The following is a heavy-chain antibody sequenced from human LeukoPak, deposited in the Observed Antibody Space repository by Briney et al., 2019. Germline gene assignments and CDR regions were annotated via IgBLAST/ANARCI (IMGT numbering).Heavy chain of an antibody. J-gene: IGHJ1*01. CDR3: ARDRPGCSSTTCPEGGYLHH. V-gene: IGHV3-9*01. CDR2: ISWNSGSI. Sequence: PGGSLRLSCAASGFTFDDYAMHWVRQAPGKGLEWVSGISWNSGSIGYADSVKGRFTISRDNAKNSLYLQMNSLRADDTAVYYCARDRPGCSSTTCPEGGYLHHWGQGTLVTVSS. D-gene: IGHD2-2*01. CDR1: GFTFDDYA.